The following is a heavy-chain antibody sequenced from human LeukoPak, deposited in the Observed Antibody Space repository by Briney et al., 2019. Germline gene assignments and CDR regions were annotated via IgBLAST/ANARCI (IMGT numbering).Heavy chain of an antibody. CDR3: ACGSESVDY. J-gene: IGHJ4*02. Sequence: GGSLRLSCAAPGFTFSSYWMHWVRQAPGKGLVWVSRINTDGSGTSYADSVKGRFTISRDNAKNTLYLQMNSLRAEDTAVYYCACGSESVDYWGQGTLVTVSS. CDR2: INTDGSGT. V-gene: IGHV3-74*01. D-gene: IGHD3-10*01. CDR1: GFTFSSYW.